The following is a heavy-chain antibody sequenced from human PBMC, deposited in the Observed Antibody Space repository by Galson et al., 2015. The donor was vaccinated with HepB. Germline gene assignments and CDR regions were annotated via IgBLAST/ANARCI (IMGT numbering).Heavy chain of an antibody. CDR1: GFTFSSYW. D-gene: IGHD2-15*01. V-gene: IGHV3-7*01. CDR2: IKQDGSEK. CDR3: AREAWEDIVVVVAAFVSDYYYYGMDV. J-gene: IGHJ6*02. Sequence: SLRLSCAASGFTFSSYWMSWVRQAPGKGLEWVANIKQDGSEKYCVDSVKGRFTISRDNAKNSLYLQVNSLRAEDTAVYYCAREAWEDIVVVVAAFVSDYYYYGMDVWGQGTTVTVSS.